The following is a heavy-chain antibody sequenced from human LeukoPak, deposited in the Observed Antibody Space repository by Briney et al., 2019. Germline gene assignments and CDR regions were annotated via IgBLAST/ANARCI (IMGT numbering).Heavy chain of an antibody. J-gene: IGHJ5*02. Sequence: GGSLRLSCAASGFTFSRYWMHWVRQAPGKGLAWVSRINSDGSRVSYADSVKGRFTISRDNAKNTLYLQMNSLRAEDTAVYYCTKSHWFDPWGQGTLVTVSS. CDR3: TKSHWFDP. CDR1: GFTFSRYW. CDR2: INSDGSRV. V-gene: IGHV3-74*01.